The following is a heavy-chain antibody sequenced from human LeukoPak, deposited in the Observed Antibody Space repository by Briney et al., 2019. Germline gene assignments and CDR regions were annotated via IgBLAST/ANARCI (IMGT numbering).Heavy chain of an antibody. CDR3: ARDQIPYSSGWLYGMDV. J-gene: IGHJ6*02. V-gene: IGHV6-1*01. CDR1: GDSVSSNSAA. Sequence: SQTLSLTCAISGDSVSSNSAAWNWIRQSPSRGLEWLGRTYYRSKWYNDYAVSVKIRITINPDTSKNQFSLQLNSVTPEDTAVYYCARDQIPYSSGWLYGMDVWGQGTTVTVSS. D-gene: IGHD6-19*01. CDR2: TYYRSKWYN.